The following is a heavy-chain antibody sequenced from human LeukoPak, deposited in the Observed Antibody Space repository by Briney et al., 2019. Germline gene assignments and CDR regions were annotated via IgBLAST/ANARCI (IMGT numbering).Heavy chain of an antibody. D-gene: IGHD1-1*01. CDR2: INPNSGGT. V-gene: IGHV1-2*02. Sequence: GASVKVSCKASGYTFTGYYMHWVRQAPGQGLEWMGRINPNSGGTNYAQKFQGRVTMTRDTSISTAYMELSRPITDDTAVYYCARARLTRGTPQPNWFDPWGQGTLVTVSS. CDR1: GYTFTGYY. CDR3: ARARLTRGTPQPNWFDP. J-gene: IGHJ5*02.